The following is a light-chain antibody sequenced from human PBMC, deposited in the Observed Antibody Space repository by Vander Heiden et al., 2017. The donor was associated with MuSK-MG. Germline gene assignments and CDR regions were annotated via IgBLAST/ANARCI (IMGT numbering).Light chain of an antibody. Sequence: DIQLTQSPSFLSASVGDRVTITCRASQGISSYLAWYQQKPGKAPKLLIYAASTLQSGVPSRFSGSGSGTEFTRTISSLQPEDFATYYCQQLNSYLSITFGQGTRLEIK. V-gene: IGKV1-9*01. CDR2: AAS. CDR1: QGISSY. J-gene: IGKJ5*01. CDR3: QQLNSYLSIT.